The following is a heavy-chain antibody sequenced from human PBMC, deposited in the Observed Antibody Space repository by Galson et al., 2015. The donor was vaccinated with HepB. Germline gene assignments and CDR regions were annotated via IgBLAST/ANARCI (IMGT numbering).Heavy chain of an antibody. Sequence: SLRLSCAASGFTFSSYSMNWVRQAPGKGLEWVSSISSSSSYIYYADSVKGRFTISRDNAKNSLYLQMNSLRAEDTAAYYCARACPPTKYYYYGMDVWGQGTTVTVSS. CDR3: ARACPPTKYYYYGMDV. CDR1: GFTFSSYS. CDR2: ISSSSSYI. V-gene: IGHV3-21*01. J-gene: IGHJ6*02. D-gene: IGHD1-1*01.